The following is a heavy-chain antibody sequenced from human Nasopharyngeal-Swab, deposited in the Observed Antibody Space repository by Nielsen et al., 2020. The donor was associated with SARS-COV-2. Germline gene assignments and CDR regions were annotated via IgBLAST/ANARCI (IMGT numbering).Heavy chain of an antibody. V-gene: IGHV7-4-1*02. CDR1: GYTFTSDV. CDR3: ARENQEYANIWIDY. Sequence: ASVQVSCKASGYTFTSDVLNWVRQAPGQEPEYIGWISTKTGATTYAQAFTGRFVISLDTSVSTTYLQISSLKADDTAVYYCARENQEYANIWIDYWGQGTQVTVSS. CDR2: ISTKTGAT. D-gene: IGHD1-1*01. J-gene: IGHJ4*02.